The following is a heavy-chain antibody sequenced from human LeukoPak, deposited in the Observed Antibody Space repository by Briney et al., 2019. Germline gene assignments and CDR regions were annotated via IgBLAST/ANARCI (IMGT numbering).Heavy chain of an antibody. CDR2: ISGSGYNT. CDR1: GFTFDNYA. J-gene: IGHJ4*02. Sequence: GGSLRLSGAASGFTFDNYAMSWVRQAPGEGLEWVSSISGSGYNTYYGDSVKGRFIISRDNSKNTLYLQMSGLRVEDTAVYYCAKDNRAFCTSGVCSSFDHWGQGALVTVSS. CDR3: AKDNRAFCTSGVCSSFDH. V-gene: IGHV3-23*01. D-gene: IGHD2-8*01.